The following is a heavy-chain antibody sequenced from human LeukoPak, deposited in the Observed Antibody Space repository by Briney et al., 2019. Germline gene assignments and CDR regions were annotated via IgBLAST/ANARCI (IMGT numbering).Heavy chain of an antibody. Sequence: GRSLRLSCAASGFTFDDYAMHWVRQAPGKGLEWVSGISWNSSSIGYADSVKGRFTISRDNAKNSLYLQMNSLRAEDMALYYCAKGAPYSSGWYLDAFDIWGQGTMVTVSS. CDR3: AKGAPYSSGWYLDAFDI. J-gene: IGHJ3*02. V-gene: IGHV3-9*03. CDR2: ISWNSSSI. CDR1: GFTFDDYA. D-gene: IGHD6-19*01.